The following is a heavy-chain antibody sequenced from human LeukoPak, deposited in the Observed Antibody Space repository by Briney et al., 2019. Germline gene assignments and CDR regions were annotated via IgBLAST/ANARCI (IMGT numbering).Heavy chain of an antibody. Sequence: ETLSLTCAVYGGSFSGYYWSWIRQAPGKGLEWVSSISSSSSYMYYADSVKGRFTISRDNAKNSLYLQMNSLRAEDTAVYYCARGVVWELLSYFDYWGQGTLVTVSS. CDR1: GGSFSGYY. J-gene: IGHJ4*02. CDR3: ARGVVWELLSYFDY. V-gene: IGHV3-21*01. D-gene: IGHD1-7*01. CDR2: ISSSSSYM.